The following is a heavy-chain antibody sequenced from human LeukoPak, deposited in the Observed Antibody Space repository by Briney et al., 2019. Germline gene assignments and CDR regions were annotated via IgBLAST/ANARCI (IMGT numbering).Heavy chain of an antibody. J-gene: IGHJ4*02. CDR2: INHSGST. CDR3: ARQWLVSPLFDY. V-gene: IGHV4-34*01. Sequence: SETLSLTCTVSGGSISSYYWSWIRQPPGKGLEWIGEINHSGSTNYNPSLKSRVTISVDTSKNQLSLKLSSMTAADTAVCYCARQWLVSPLFDYWGQGTLVTVSS. CDR1: GGSISSYY. D-gene: IGHD6-19*01.